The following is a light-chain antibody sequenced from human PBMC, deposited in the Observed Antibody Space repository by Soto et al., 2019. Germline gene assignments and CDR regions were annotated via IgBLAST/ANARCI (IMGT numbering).Light chain of an antibody. J-gene: IGKJ2*01. CDR2: VAS. CDR1: QSIYSY. V-gene: IGKV3-11*01. Sequence: EIVLTQSPATLSLSPGERATLSCRASQSIYSYLAWYQQKPGQAPRLLIYVASIRATGIPARFSASGSGTDFTLTISSLEPEDFAVYYCQQRSDWPRTFGRGTKLEIK. CDR3: QQRSDWPRT.